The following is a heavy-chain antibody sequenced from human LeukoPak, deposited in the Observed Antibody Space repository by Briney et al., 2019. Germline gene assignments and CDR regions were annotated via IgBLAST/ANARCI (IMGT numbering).Heavy chain of an antibody. J-gene: IGHJ4*02. Sequence: GGSLRLSCAASGFTFSSYAMHWVRQAPGKGLEYVSAISSNGGSTYYANSVKGRFTIFRDNSKNTLYLQMGSLRAEDMAVYYCARPDQGVIPAHPDYWGQGTLVTVSS. V-gene: IGHV3-64*01. CDR1: GFTFSSYA. CDR3: ARPDQGVIPAHPDY. CDR2: ISSNGGST. D-gene: IGHD2-2*01.